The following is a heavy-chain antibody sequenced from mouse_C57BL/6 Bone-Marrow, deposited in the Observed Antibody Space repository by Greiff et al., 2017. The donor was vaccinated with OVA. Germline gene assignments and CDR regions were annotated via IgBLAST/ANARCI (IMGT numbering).Heavy chain of an antibody. D-gene: IGHD2-2*01. Sequence: EVQLVESGPGLVKPSQSLSLTCSVTGYSITSGYYWNWIRQFPGNKLEWMGYISYDGSNNYNPSLKNRISITRDTSKNQFFLKLNSVTTEDTATYYCARDGYWFAYWGQGTLDTVSA. CDR1: GYSITSGYY. J-gene: IGHJ3*01. CDR2: ISYDGSN. V-gene: IGHV3-6*01. CDR3: ARDGYWFAY.